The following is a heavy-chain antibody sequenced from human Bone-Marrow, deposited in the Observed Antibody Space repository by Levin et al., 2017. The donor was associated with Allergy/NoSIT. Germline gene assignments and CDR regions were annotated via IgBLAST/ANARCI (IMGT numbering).Heavy chain of an antibody. CDR1: GFTLSRFA. J-gene: IGHJ4*02. V-gene: IGHV3-30*04. CDR3: ARDLSISGYSYGSPGM. CDR2: ISPDGRDK. Sequence: GESLKISCAASGFTLSRFAMYWVRQAPGKGLEWVALISPDGRDKYYADSVKGRFTISRDSSNNTLYVQMNSLRVEDTAVYYCARDLSISGYSYGSPGMWGQGTLVIVSS. D-gene: IGHD5-18*01.